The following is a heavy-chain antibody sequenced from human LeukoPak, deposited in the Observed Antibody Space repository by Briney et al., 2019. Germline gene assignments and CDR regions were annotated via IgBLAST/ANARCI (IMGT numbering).Heavy chain of an antibody. D-gene: IGHD3-10*01. J-gene: IGHJ6*02. Sequence: GGSLRLSCAASGYSFSSYNMNWVRQAPGEGLEWVSSISTTSRNIYYIDSVKGRFTISRDNAKNTLYLQMNSLTDEDTDVYYCARERAQWFGELPRYGMDVWGQGTTVTVSS. CDR3: ARERAQWFGELPRYGMDV. V-gene: IGHV3-21*06. CDR2: ISTTSRNI. CDR1: GYSFSSYN.